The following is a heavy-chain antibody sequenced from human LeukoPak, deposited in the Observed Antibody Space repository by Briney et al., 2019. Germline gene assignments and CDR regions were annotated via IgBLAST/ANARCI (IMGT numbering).Heavy chain of an antibody. Sequence: GGSLRLSCAASGFTFSDYWMHWVRQAPGKGLMWVSLIHSDGGTTNYADSVKGRFTISRDNAKNTVYLQMNSLIVEDTAVYYCARDTYSIAEWGQGTLVTVSS. J-gene: IGHJ4*02. CDR2: IHSDGGTT. D-gene: IGHD1-26*01. V-gene: IGHV3-74*01. CDR3: ARDTYSIAE. CDR1: GFTFSDYW.